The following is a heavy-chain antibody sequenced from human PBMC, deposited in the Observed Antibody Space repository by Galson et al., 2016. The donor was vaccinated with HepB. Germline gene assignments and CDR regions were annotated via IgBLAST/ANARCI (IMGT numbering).Heavy chain of an antibody. V-gene: IGHV1-69*10. CDR1: GDSFSTSG. J-gene: IGHJ6*02. D-gene: IGHD1-26*01. CDR3: AREGEGGLSVAMDV. CDR2: IIPIFGVT. Sequence: SVKVSCKASGDSFSTSGFSWVRQAPGHGLEWLGGIIPIFGVTNYHQRFQGSLTITADKATRTTYMDLTSLTTDDTGVYYCAREGEGGLSVAMDVWGQGTTVIVSS.